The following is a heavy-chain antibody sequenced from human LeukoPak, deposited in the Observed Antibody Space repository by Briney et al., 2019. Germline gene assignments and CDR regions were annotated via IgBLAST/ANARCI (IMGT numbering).Heavy chain of an antibody. CDR1: GGSLSRYY. Sequence: SETLSLTCAVYGGSLSRYYWSWIRQSPGKGLEWIAEIDHRGDTSYNPSVKSRVTISVDTSKNQFSLKVRSLSAADAAVYYCARGATISETGYFDFWGQGTLVTVSS. CDR3: ARGATISETGYFDF. J-gene: IGHJ4*03. D-gene: IGHD5-24*01. CDR2: IDHRGDT. V-gene: IGHV4-34*01.